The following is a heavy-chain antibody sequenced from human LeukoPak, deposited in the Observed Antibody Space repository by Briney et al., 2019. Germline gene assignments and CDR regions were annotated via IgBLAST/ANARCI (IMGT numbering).Heavy chain of an antibody. Sequence: PSETLSLTCTVSGGSVTDYYWSWIRQSPGKGLEWIGYIYYTGTSYNPSLKSRVTISADTSKNQFSLKLISVTAADTAVYYCARARIAATDYYYYMDVWGKGTTVTVSS. J-gene: IGHJ6*03. CDR1: GGSVTDYY. D-gene: IGHD6-6*01. CDR3: ARARIAATDYYYYMDV. V-gene: IGHV4-59*02. CDR2: IYYTGT.